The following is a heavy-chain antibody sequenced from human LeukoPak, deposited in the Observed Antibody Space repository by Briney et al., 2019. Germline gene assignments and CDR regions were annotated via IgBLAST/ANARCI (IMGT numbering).Heavy chain of an antibody. V-gene: IGHV3-30*18. CDR2: ISYDGSNK. J-gene: IGHJ6*02. D-gene: IGHD2-21*01. CDR3: AKDQGLANMDV. CDR1: GFTFSSYG. Sequence: GGSLRLSCAASGFTFSSYGMHWVRQVPGKGLEWVAVISYDGSNKYYADSVKGRFTISRDNSKNTLYLQMNSLRAEDTAVYYCAKDQGLANMDVWGQGTTVAVSS.